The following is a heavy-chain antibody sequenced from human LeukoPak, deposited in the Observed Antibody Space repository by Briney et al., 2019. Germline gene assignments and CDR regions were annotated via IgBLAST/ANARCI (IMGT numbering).Heavy chain of an antibody. CDR1: GFTFSSYA. Sequence: GGSLRLSCAASGFTFSSYAMSWVRQAPGKGLEWVSAISGSGGSTYYADSVKGRFTISRDNSKNTLYLQMNSLRAEDTAVYYYAKVVYYYDSSGYSYWGQGTLVTVSS. V-gene: IGHV3-23*01. CDR2: ISGSGGST. J-gene: IGHJ4*02. D-gene: IGHD3-22*01. CDR3: AKVVYYYDSSGYSY.